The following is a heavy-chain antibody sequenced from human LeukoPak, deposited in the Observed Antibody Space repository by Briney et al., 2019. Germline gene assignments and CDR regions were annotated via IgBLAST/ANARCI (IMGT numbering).Heavy chain of an antibody. Sequence: PGGSLRLSCAASGFTFSSYSMNWVRQAPGKGLEWVSSISSSSSYIYYADSVKGRFTISRDNAKNSLYLQMNSLRAEDTAVYYCAREGPYDFWSGYPEAFDIWGQGTMVTVSS. CDR2: ISSSSSYI. CDR3: AREGPYDFWSGYPEAFDI. V-gene: IGHV3-21*01. J-gene: IGHJ3*02. CDR1: GFTFSSYS. D-gene: IGHD3-3*01.